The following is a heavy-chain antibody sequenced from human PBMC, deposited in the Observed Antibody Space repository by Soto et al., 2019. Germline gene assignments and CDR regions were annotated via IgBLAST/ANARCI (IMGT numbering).Heavy chain of an antibody. CDR1: GFTFSSYS. CDR3: ARAPYDYRDSRSKIYYYGMDV. V-gene: IGHV3-21*01. D-gene: IGHD4-17*01. CDR2: ISSSSSYI. Sequence: EVQLVESGGGLVKPGGSLRLSCAASGFTFSSYSMNWVRQAPGKGLEWVSSISSSSSYIYYADSVKGRFTISRDNAKNSLYLQMNSLRAEDTAVYYCARAPYDYRDSRSKIYYYGMDVCVHGTTVTVSS. J-gene: IGHJ6*02.